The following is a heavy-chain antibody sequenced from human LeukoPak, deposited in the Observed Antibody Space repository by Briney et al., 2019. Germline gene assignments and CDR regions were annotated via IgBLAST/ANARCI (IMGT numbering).Heavy chain of an antibody. D-gene: IGHD1-26*01. CDR1: GGSISSYY. J-gene: IGHJ6*03. CDR3: ARSFRSGYYYYYYMDV. V-gene: IGHV4-59*08. CDR2: IYYSGST. Sequence: PSETLSLTCTVSGGSISSYYWSWIRQPPGKGLEWIGYIYYSGSTNYNPSLKSRVTISVDTSKNQFSLKLSSVTAADTAVYYCARSFRSGYYYYYYMDVWGKGTTVSASS.